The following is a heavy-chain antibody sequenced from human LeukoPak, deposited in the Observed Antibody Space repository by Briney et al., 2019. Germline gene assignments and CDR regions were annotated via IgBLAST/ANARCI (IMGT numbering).Heavy chain of an antibody. J-gene: IGHJ6*03. CDR2: ISDTGDNT. V-gene: IGHV3-23*01. CDR3: AKDAQWLVYYYYYYMDV. D-gene: IGHD6-19*01. Sequence: PGGSLRLSCVVSGLSISSYGMSWVRQAPGKGLEWVSSISDTGDNTHYADSVKGRFTISRDMSKNMLFLQMNSLRAEDTAVYYCAKDAQWLVYYYYYYMDVWGKGTTVTISS. CDR1: GLSISSYG.